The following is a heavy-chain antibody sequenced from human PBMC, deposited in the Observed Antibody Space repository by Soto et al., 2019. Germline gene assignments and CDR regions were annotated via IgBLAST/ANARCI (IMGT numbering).Heavy chain of an antibody. Sequence: GSLRLSCAASGFTFSSYAMSWVRQAPGKGLEWVSAISGSGGSTYYADSVKGRFTISRDNSKNTLYLQMNSLRAEDTAVYYCAKRGPRNYYDSSGYPDPLLYSFDYWGQGTLVTVSS. D-gene: IGHD3-22*01. CDR1: GFTFSSYA. J-gene: IGHJ4*02. CDR2: ISGSGGST. V-gene: IGHV3-23*01. CDR3: AKRGPRNYYDSSGYPDPLLYSFDY.